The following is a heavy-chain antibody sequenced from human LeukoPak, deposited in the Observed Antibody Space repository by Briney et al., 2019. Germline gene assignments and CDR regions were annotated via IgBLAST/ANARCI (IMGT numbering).Heavy chain of an antibody. V-gene: IGHV3-23*01. J-gene: IGHJ4*02. CDR3: AKVAGGG. CDR2: ISGSGGRT. CDR1: GFSSSSYA. D-gene: IGHD2-15*01. Sequence: PGESLRLSCGASGFSSSSYAMSCVCEAPGKGVEWISGISGSGGRTYYADSVKGRFTVSRDNSKNTLYLQMNSLRAEDTAVYYCAKVAGGGWGQGTLVTVSS.